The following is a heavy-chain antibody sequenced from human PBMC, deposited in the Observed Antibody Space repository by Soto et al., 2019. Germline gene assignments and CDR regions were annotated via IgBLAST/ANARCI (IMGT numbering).Heavy chain of an antibody. V-gene: IGHV3-23*01. CDR2: VSDRGDST. CDR3: AKRRVGWDPSGQYKRAGFDS. J-gene: IGHJ5*01. D-gene: IGHD3-3*01. Sequence: EVQLLESGGGLVQPGGSLRLSCGASGFTYSSYAMSWVRQAPGKGLEWVSAVSDRGDSTYYTDSVKGRFIISRDNSKNTLYLQMNSLRAEDTAIYYCAKRRVGWDPSGQYKRAGFDSWGQGTLVTVSS. CDR1: GFTYSSYA.